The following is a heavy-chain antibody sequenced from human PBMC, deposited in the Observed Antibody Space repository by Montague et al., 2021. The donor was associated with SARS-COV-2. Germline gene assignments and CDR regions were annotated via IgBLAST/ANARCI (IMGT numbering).Heavy chain of an antibody. CDR1: GGSFSNSH. D-gene: IGHD3-22*01. J-gene: IGHJ4*02. CDR2: INQSGST. V-gene: IGHV4-34*01. CDR3: ARGQSGITMIVVAILGVEFYFDN. Sequence: SETLSLTCAVYGGSFSNSHWSWLRQRPGKGLERMGEINQSGSTKYNPSLKSRVTISVDTSKNQSSPKLSSLTAAATAVYYCARGQSGITMIVVAILGVEFYFDNWGQGTLVTVSS.